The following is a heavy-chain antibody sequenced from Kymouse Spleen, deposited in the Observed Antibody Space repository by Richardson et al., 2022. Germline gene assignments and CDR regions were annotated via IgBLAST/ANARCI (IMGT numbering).Heavy chain of an antibody. Sequence: QVQLQESGPGLVKPSGTLSLTCAVSGGSISSSNWWSWVRQPPGKGLEWIGEIYHSGSTNYNPSLKSRVTISVDKSKNQFSLKLSSVTAADTAVYYCARDRDSSSSDYYYYGMDVWGQGTTVTVSS. D-gene: IGHD6-6*01. V-gene: IGHV4-4*02. CDR3: ARDRDSSSSDYYYYGMDV. J-gene: IGHJ6*02. CDR2: IYHSGST. CDR1: GGSISSSNW.